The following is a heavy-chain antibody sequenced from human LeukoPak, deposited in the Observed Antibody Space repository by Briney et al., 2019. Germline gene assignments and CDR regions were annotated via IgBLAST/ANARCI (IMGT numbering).Heavy chain of an antibody. D-gene: IGHD6-13*01. CDR3: AKDLIQQQLVYFDY. CDR1: RFTFSSYV. Sequence: GGSLRLTCAASRFTFSSYVMSWVRQAPGKGLEWVSAISGGGGSTYYADSVKGRFTISRDNSKNTLYLQMNSLRAEDTAIYYCAKDLIQQQLVYFDYWGQGTLVTVSS. CDR2: ISGGGGST. V-gene: IGHV3-23*01. J-gene: IGHJ4*02.